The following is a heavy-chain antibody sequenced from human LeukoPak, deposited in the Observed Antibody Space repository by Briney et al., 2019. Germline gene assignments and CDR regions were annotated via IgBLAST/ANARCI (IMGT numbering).Heavy chain of an antibody. CDR1: GGSISSYY. CDR2: IYTSGST. D-gene: IGHD2-2*02. J-gene: IGHJ5*02. V-gene: IGHV4-4*09. Sequence: SETLSLTCTVSGGSISSYYWSWIRQPPGKGLEWIGYIYTSGSTNYNPSLKSRVTISVDTSKNQFSLKLSSVTAADTAVYYCARQVVVVPAAIDWFDPWGQGTLVTVSS. CDR3: ARQVVVVPAAIDWFDP.